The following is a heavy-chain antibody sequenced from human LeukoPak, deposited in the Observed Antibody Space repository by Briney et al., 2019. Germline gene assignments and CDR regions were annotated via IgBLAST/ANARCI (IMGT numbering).Heavy chain of an antibody. V-gene: IGHV3-23*01. J-gene: IGHJ4*02. CDR1: GFTFSNYA. Sequence: PGGSLRLSFAASGFTFSNYAMSWVRQAPGKGLEWVSAISGSGGSTYYADSVKGRFTISRDNSKNTLYLQMNSLRTEDTAVYYCAKDVTEGWYLGANYWGQGTLVTVSS. CDR2: ISGSGGST. CDR3: AKDVTEGWYLGANY. D-gene: IGHD6-19*01.